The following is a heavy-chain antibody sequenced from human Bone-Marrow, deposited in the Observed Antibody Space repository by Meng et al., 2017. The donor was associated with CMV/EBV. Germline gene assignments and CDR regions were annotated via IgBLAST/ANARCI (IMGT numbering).Heavy chain of an antibody. V-gene: IGHV1-2*06. Sequence: SGYTFTGDYIHWVRQAPGQGPEWMGRINPNTGGTNYAQKFQGRVTMTRDTSISTAFMELSRLTSDATAVYYCACGTIFGVAVMAFDYWGQGSLVTVSS. CDR3: ACGTIFGVAVMAFDY. CDR1: GYTFTGDY. CDR2: INPNTGGT. D-gene: IGHD3-3*01. J-gene: IGHJ4*02.